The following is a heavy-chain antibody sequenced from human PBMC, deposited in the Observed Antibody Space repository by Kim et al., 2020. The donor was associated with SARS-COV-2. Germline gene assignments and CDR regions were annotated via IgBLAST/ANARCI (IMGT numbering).Heavy chain of an antibody. V-gene: IGHV1-69*04. Sequence: ANYAPKFQGRVTITADKSTSTAYMELSSLRSEDTAVYYCARDLLVGATYYWGQGTLVTVSS. J-gene: IGHJ4*02. CDR2: A. CDR3: ARDLLVGATYY. D-gene: IGHD1-26*01.